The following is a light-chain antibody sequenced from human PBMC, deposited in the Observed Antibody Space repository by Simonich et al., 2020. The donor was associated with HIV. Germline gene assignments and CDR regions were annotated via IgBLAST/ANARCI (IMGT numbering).Light chain of an antibody. J-gene: IGLJ3*02. CDR2: DVS. Sequence: QSALTQPASVSGSPGQSITISCTGTSSDVGGYNYVSWYQQHPGKAPKLMLYDVSKRPSGVSNRFSGSKSGNTASLTISGLQAEDEADYYCSSYTSFSTWVFGGGTKLTVL. V-gene: IGLV2-14*01. CDR3: SSYTSFSTWV. CDR1: SSDVGGYNY.